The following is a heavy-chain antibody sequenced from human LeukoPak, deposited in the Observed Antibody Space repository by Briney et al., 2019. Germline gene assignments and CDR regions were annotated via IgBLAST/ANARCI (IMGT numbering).Heavy chain of an antibody. J-gene: IGHJ4*02. CDR1: GFTFSSYA. D-gene: IGHD3-22*01. CDR3: AREKDYYDSSGYWGFDY. CDR2: ISSSSSYI. V-gene: IGHV3-21*01. Sequence: TGGSLRLSCAASGFTFSSYAMHWVRQAPGKGLEWVSSISSSSSYIYYADSVKGRFTISRDNAKNSLYLQMNSLRAEDTAVYYCAREKDYYDSSGYWGFDYWGQGTLVTVSS.